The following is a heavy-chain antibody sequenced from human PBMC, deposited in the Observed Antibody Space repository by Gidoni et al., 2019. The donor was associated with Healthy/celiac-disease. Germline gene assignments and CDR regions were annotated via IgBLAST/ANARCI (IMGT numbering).Heavy chain of an antibody. CDR1: GGSISSGSYY. Sequence: QVQLQESGPGLVKPSQTLSLTCTVSGGSISSGSYYWSWIRQPAGKGLEWIGRIYTSGSTNYNPSLKSRVTISVDTSKNQFSLKLSSVTAADTAVYYCARLLSIAAGVFDPWGQGTLVTVSS. CDR3: ARLLSIAAGVFDP. V-gene: IGHV4-61*02. D-gene: IGHD6-6*01. J-gene: IGHJ5*02. CDR2: IYTSGST.